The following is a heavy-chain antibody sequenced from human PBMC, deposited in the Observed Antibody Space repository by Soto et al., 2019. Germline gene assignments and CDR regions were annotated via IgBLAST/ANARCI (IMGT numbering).Heavy chain of an antibody. J-gene: IGHJ4*02. D-gene: IGHD3-22*01. Sequence: ASVEASCKASGVSFSSYSMSWVRQAPGQRLEWMGRINAGNGNTKYSQKFQGRVTITRDTSASTAYMELSSLRSEDTAVYYCARGYYDSSGYYYVDYWGQGTLVTVSS. CDR3: ARGYYDSSGYYYVDY. CDR1: GVSFSSYS. V-gene: IGHV1-3*01. CDR2: INAGNGNT.